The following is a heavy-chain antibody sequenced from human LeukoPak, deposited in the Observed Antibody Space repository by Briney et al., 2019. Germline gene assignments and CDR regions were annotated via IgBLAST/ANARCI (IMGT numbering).Heavy chain of an antibody. CDR2: ISGSGGST. CDR3: AKGLLFDY. Sequence: PGGSLRLSCAASGFIFTSYWIHWVRQAPGKGLEWVSAISGSGGSTYYADSVKGRFTISRDNSKNTLYLQMNSLRAEDTAVYYCAKGLLFDYWGQGTLVTVSS. CDR1: GFIFTSYW. V-gene: IGHV3-23*01. J-gene: IGHJ4*02.